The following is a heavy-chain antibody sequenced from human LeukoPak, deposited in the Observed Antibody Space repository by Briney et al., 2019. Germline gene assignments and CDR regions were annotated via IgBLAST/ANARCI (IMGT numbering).Heavy chain of an antibody. Sequence: ASVRVSCKASGYTFFDYYMHWVRQAPGQGLEWMGWINPNGGATDYAQNFRGRVTLTRDTSISTAYMELSSLRSDDTAVYFCARSGYNSGWAFDYWGQGTLVTVSS. D-gene: IGHD6-19*01. CDR2: INPNGGAT. V-gene: IGHV1-2*02. J-gene: IGHJ4*02. CDR3: ARSGYNSGWAFDY. CDR1: GYTFFDYY.